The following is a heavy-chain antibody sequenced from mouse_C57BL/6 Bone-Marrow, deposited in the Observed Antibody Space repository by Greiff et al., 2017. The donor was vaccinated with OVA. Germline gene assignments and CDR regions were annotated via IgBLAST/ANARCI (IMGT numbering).Heavy chain of an antibody. Sequence: EVKLVESGGGLVKPGGSLKLSCAASGFTFSDYGMHWVRQAPEKGLEWVAYISSGSSTIYYADTVKGRFTISRDNAKNTLFLQMTSLRSEDTAMYYCARLYYYGSDYWGQGTSVTVSS. CDR2: ISSGSSTI. J-gene: IGHJ4*01. CDR3: ARLYYYGSDY. CDR1: GFTFSDYG. V-gene: IGHV5-17*01.